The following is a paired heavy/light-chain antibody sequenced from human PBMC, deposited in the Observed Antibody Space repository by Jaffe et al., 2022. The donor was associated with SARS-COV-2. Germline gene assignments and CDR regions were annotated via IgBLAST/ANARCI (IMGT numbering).Light chain of an antibody. Sequence: QSALTQPRSVSGSPGQSVTISCTGTSSDVGGYNYVSWYQQHPGKAPKLMIYDVSKRPSGVPDRFSGSKSGNTASLTISGLQAEDEADYYCCSYAGSYSYVFGTGTKVTVL. CDR1: SSDVGGYNY. J-gene: IGLJ1*01. CDR3: CSYAGSYSYV. CDR2: DVS. V-gene: IGLV2-11*01.
Heavy chain of an antibody. CDR2: ISWNSGSI. V-gene: IGHV3-9*01. CDR1: GFTFDDYA. CDR3: AKAGVKAAAGTGFYYYYMDV. Sequence: EVQLVESGGGLVQPGRSLRLSCAASGFTFDDYAMHWVRQAPGKGLEWVSGISWNSGSIGYADSVKGRFTISRDNAKNSLYLQMNSLRAEDTALYYCAKAGVKAAAGTGFYYYYMDVWGKGTTVTVSS. D-gene: IGHD6-13*01. J-gene: IGHJ6*03.